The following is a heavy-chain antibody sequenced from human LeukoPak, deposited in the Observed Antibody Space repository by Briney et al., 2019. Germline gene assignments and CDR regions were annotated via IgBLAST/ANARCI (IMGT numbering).Heavy chain of an antibody. CDR3: ARVVGAPREYYFVY. CDR1: GGSISSGGYY. J-gene: IGHJ4*02. Sequence: SQTLSLTCTVSGGSISSGGYYWSWIRQHPGTGLEWIGYIYYSGSTYYNPSLKSRVTISVDTSKNQFSLKLSSVTAADTAVYYCARVVGAPREYYFVYWGQGTLVTVSS. V-gene: IGHV4-31*03. CDR2: IYYSGST. D-gene: IGHD1-26*01.